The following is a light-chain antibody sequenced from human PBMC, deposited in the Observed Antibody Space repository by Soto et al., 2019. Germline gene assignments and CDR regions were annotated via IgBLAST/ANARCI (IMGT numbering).Light chain of an antibody. J-gene: IGKJ5*01. CDR1: QAVGKW. CDR2: GAS. Sequence: DIQMTQSPPSVSASVGDRVTITCRASQAVGKWLAWYQQKAGQAPTLLIHGASNLQSGVPPRYSGSGYGTDFTLTINSLQPEDFATYYCQQANSFPITFGQGTRLEI. V-gene: IGKV1-12*01. CDR3: QQANSFPIT.